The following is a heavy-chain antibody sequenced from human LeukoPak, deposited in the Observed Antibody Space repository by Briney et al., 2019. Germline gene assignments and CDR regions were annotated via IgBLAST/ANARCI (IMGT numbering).Heavy chain of an antibody. J-gene: IGHJ4*02. CDR1: GFTFRGYW. V-gene: IGHV3-74*03. D-gene: IGHD2-2*01. CDR2: INGDGSSA. CDR3: ARDQYYQLLL. Sequence: GGSLRLSCAGSGFTFRGYWIHWVRQVPGKGLVWVSRINGDGSSATYADSVKGRFTISRDDAKNTVYLQMNNLRAEDTAVYYRARDQYYQLLLWGQGSLVTVSP.